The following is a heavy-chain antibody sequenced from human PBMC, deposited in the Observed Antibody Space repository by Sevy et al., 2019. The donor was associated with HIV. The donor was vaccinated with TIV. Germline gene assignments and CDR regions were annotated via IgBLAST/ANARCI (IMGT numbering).Heavy chain of an antibody. CDR3: AKARAPYYYDSSGLVYYYYGMDV. J-gene: IGHJ6*02. D-gene: IGHD3-22*01. V-gene: IGHV3-30*18. CDR1: GFTFSSYG. Sequence: GGSLRLSCAASGFTFSSYGMHWVRQAPGKGLEWVAVISYDGSNKYYADSVKGRFTISRDNSKNTLYLQMKSLRAEDTAVYYCAKARAPYYYDSSGLVYYYYGMDVWGQGTTVTVSS. CDR2: ISYDGSNK.